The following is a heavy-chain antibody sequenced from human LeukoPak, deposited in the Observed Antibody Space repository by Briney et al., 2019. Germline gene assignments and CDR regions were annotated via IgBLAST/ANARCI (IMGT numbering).Heavy chain of an antibody. V-gene: IGHV4-4*07. CDR2: IYPTGST. J-gene: IGHJ4*02. CDR3: ARGIADPYSFDS. D-gene: IGHD6-13*01. CDR1: GGSINFYY. Sequence: SETLSLTRTVSGGSINFYYWSWIRQPAGKGLEWIGRIYPTGSTNYSPSLKSRVTMSVDKSKNQFSLNLSSVTAADTAVYYCARGIADPYSFDSWGQGTLVTVSS.